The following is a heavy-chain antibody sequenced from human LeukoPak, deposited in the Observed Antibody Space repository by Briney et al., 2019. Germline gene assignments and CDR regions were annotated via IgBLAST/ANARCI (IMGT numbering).Heavy chain of an antibody. J-gene: IGHJ6*04. D-gene: IGHD6-13*01. CDR2: ISYDGSNK. CDR1: GFTFSSYG. Sequence: GGSLRLSCAASGFTFSSYGMHWVRQAPGKWLGWVAVISYDGSNKSYADSVKGRFTISRDNSKNTLYLQMNSLRAEDTAVYYCAKGDSSSWYGRYYYYGMDVWGKGTTVTVSS. V-gene: IGHV3-30*18. CDR3: AKGDSSSWYGRYYYYGMDV.